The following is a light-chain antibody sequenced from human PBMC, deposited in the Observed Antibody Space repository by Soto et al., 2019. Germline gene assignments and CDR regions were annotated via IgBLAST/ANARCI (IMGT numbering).Light chain of an antibody. Sequence: DIVMTQSPATLSVSPGDRATLSCRASQSLSSNLAWYQLTPGQSPRLLMYGTSTRATGIPARFSGSGSGTEFTLTISSLQSEDFAVYYCQQYNNWPHTFGQGTKLEIK. CDR1: QSLSSN. J-gene: IGKJ2*01. V-gene: IGKV3-15*01. CDR3: QQYNNWPHT. CDR2: GTS.